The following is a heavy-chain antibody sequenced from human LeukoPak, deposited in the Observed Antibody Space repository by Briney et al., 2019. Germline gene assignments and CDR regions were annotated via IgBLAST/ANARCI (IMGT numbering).Heavy chain of an antibody. CDR2: ISSNGGST. Sequence: GGSLRLSCAASGFTFSSYAMHWVRQAPGKGLEYVSAISSNGGSTYYANSVKGRFTISRDNSKNTLYLQMGSLRAEDMAVYYCARDPGDTTYYYGSGSSRWYNWFDPWGQGTLVTVSS. V-gene: IGHV3-64*01. CDR3: ARDPGDTTYYYGSGSSRWYNWFDP. J-gene: IGHJ5*02. CDR1: GFTFSSYA. D-gene: IGHD3-10*01.